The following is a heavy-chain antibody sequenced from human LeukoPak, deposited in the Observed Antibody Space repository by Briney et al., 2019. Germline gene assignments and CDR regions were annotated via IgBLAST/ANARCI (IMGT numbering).Heavy chain of an antibody. CDR1: GFTFSSNW. D-gene: IGHD1-26*01. Sequence: GGALRLSCAASGFTFSSNWMSWVRQAPGKGREWVANIKQDGSEKYYVDSVKGRFTISRDNAKNSLYLQMSSLRADDTAVYYCARELEGGSYQGYYGMDVWGQGTTVTVSS. CDR3: ARELEGGSYQGYYGMDV. V-gene: IGHV3-7*03. J-gene: IGHJ6*02. CDR2: IKQDGSEK.